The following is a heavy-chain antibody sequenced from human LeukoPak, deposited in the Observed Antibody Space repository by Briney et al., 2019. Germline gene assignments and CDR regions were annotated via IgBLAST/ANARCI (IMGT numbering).Heavy chain of an antibody. D-gene: IGHD6-19*01. Sequence: GGSLRLSCAASGFTFSRYTMNWVRQAPGKGLEWVSSISSTSSYIHYADSVKGRFTISRDNAKNSLFLQMNSLRAEDTAVYYCARAGGSGWSPYYFDCWGQGTLVTVSS. J-gene: IGHJ4*02. CDR2: ISSTSSYI. V-gene: IGHV3-21*04. CDR3: ARAGGSGWSPYYFDC. CDR1: GFTFSRYT.